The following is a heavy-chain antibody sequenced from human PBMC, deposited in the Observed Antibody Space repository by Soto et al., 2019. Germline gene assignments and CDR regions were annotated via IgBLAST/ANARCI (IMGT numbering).Heavy chain of an antibody. CDR2: ISSSGNSI. CDR1: GFTFSDYY. Sequence: GGSLRLSCAASGFTFSDYYMIWIRQAPGKGLEWVSYISSSGNSIYYADSVKGRFTISRDSAKNSLYLQMNSLRAEDTAVYYCARDYSDSSGFFGDYYGMDVWGQGTTVTVSS. D-gene: IGHD3-22*01. CDR3: ARDYSDSSGFFGDYYGMDV. J-gene: IGHJ6*01. V-gene: IGHV3-11*01.